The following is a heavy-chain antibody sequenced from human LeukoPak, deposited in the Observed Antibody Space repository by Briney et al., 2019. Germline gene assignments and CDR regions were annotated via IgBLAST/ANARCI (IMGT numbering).Heavy chain of an antibody. Sequence: GGSLRLSCAASGFTVSSNYMSWVRQAPGKGLEWVSVIYSGGSTDYADSVKGRFTISRDNSKNTLYLQMNSLSADDTAVYYCAKGRGHCINGVCHNYYYMDVWGKGTTVTVS. CDR2: IYSGGST. J-gene: IGHJ6*03. CDR1: GFTVSSNY. V-gene: IGHV3-53*01. CDR3: AKGRGHCINGVCHNYYYMDV. D-gene: IGHD2-8*01.